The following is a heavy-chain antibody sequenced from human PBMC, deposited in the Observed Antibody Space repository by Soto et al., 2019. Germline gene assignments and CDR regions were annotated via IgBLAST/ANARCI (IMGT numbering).Heavy chain of an antibody. CDR3: ARAVAVPASCDY. CDR1: GYSFTSYA. CDR2: INAGNGNT. V-gene: IGHV1-3*05. Sequence: QVQLVQSGAEEKKPGASVKVSCKAPGYSFTSYAMHWVRQAPGQRLEWMGWINAGNGNTKYSQKFQGRVTITRDTSASTAYMELSSLRSEDTAMYYCARAVAVPASCDYWGQGTLVTVSS. J-gene: IGHJ4*02. D-gene: IGHD6-19*01.